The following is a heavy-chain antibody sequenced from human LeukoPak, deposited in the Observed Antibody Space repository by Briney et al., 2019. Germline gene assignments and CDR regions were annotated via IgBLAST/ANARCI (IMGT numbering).Heavy chain of an antibody. CDR2: IKSKTDGGTT. Sequence: TGGPLRLSCAASGFTFSNAWMSWVRQAPGKGLEWVGRIKSKTDGGTTDYAAPVKGRFTISRDDSKNTLYLQMNSLKPEDTAVYYCTTVWSSERLIDYWGQGTLVTVSS. J-gene: IGHJ4*02. D-gene: IGHD3-10*01. CDR3: TTVWSSERLIDY. CDR1: GFTFSNAW. V-gene: IGHV3-15*01.